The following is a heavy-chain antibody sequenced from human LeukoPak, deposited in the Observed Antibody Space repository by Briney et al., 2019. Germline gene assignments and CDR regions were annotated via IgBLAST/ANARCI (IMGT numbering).Heavy chain of an antibody. V-gene: IGHV1-2*02. CDR1: GYTFTGYY. CDR2: INPNSGGT. CDR3: ARYVDTAMVTLDY. J-gene: IGHJ4*02. D-gene: IGHD5-18*01. Sequence: ASVKVSCKASGYTFTGYYMHWVRQAPGQGLEWMGWINPNSGGTNYAQKFQGRVTMTRDTSISTAYMELSRLRSDDTAVYYCARYVDTAMVTLDYWGQGTLVTVSS.